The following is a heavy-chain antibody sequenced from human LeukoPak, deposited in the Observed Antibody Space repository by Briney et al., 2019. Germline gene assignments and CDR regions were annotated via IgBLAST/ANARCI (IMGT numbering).Heavy chain of an antibody. J-gene: IGHJ3*02. D-gene: IGHD4-17*01. CDR1: GYTFIDYY. CDR2: IDPKSGDI. CDR3: ARGGLRYDAFDI. V-gene: IGHV1-2*02. Sequence: ASVKVSCKSSGYTFIDYYIHWVRQAPGQGLEWMGRIDPKSGDIKNAQKFQGRVTMTRVTYISTVYMDLTRLRSDDTAFYYCARGGLRYDAFDIWGQGTMVTVSS.